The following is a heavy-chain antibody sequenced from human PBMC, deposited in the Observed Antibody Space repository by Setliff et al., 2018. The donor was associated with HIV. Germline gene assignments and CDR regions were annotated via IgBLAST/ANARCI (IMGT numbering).Heavy chain of an antibody. CDR3: ARRGAYGYDYFDY. D-gene: IGHD5-12*01. CDR1: GYSISSGTSY. CDR2: IYTSGST. J-gene: IGHJ4*02. Sequence: SETLSLTCAVSGYSISSGTSYWSWIRQPAGKGLEWIGRIYTSGSTNYNPSLKSRVSISVDTSKNRFSLKLSPVTAADTAVYYCARRGAYGYDYFDYWGPGILVTVSS. V-gene: IGHV4-61*02.